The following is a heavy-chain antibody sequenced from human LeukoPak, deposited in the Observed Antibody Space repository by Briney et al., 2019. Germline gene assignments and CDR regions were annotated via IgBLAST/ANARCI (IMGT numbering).Heavy chain of an antibody. J-gene: IGHJ4*02. Sequence: SETLSLTCAVSGGSISSSNWWSWVRQPPGKGLEWIGRIYTSGSTNYNPSLKSRVTISVDTSKNQFSLKLSSVTAADTAVYYCARGTPFKEVRGVYYFDYWGQGTLSPSPQ. CDR3: ARGTPFKEVRGVYYFDY. CDR1: GGSISSSNW. D-gene: IGHD3-10*01. CDR2: IYTSGST. V-gene: IGHV4-4*02.